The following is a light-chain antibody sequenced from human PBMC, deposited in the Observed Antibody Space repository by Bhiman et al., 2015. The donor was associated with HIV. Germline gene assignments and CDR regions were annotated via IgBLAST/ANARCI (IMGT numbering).Light chain of an antibody. CDR3: TSYTISSLYV. V-gene: IGLV2-14*03. CDR1: SSDVGGYNY. CDR2: DVS. Sequence: QSALTQPASVSGSPGQSITISCTGTSSDVGGYNYVSWYQQYPGKAPKLMIYDVSKRSSGVSNRFSGSKSGNTASLTISGLQAEDEADYYCTSYTISSLYVFGTGTKVTVL. J-gene: IGLJ1*01.